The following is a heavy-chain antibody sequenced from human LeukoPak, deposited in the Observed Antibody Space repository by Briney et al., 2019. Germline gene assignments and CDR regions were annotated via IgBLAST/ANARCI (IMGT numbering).Heavy chain of an antibody. CDR1: GFTFSSYG. CDR2: ISYDGSNK. D-gene: IGHD5-18*01. Sequence: GGSLRLSCAASGFTFSSYGMHWVRQAPGKGLEWVAVISYDGSNKYYADSVKGRFTISRDNSKNTLYLQTNSLRAEDTAVYYCARDLFVDTFYFDYWGQGTLVTVSS. V-gene: IGHV3-30*03. J-gene: IGHJ4*02. CDR3: ARDLFVDTFYFDY.